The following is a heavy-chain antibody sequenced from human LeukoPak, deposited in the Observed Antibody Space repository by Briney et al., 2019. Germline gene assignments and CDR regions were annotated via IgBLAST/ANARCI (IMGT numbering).Heavy chain of an antibody. Sequence: GGSLRLSWAASGFTFSSYSMNWVRQAPGKGLEWVSSISSSSSYIYYADSVKGRFTISRDNAKNSLYLQMNSLRAEDTAVFYCARGRHGFGELGYGMDVWGQGTTVSVSS. J-gene: IGHJ6*02. V-gene: IGHV3-21*01. D-gene: IGHD3-10*01. CDR1: GFTFSSYS. CDR2: ISSSSSYI. CDR3: ARGRHGFGELGYGMDV.